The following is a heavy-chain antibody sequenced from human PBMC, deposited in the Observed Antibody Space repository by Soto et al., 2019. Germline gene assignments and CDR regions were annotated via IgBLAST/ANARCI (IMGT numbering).Heavy chain of an antibody. V-gene: IGHV3-30-3*01. Sequence: QVQLVESGGGVVQPGRSLRLSCAASGFTFSSYAMHWVRQAPGKGLEWVAVISYDGSNKYYADSVKGRFTISRDNSKNTLYIQINRLRAEDTAVYYCARDNSVQGWFDPWGQGTLVTVSS. J-gene: IGHJ5*02. CDR3: ARDNSVQGWFDP. D-gene: IGHD3-10*01. CDR1: GFTFSSYA. CDR2: ISYDGSNK.